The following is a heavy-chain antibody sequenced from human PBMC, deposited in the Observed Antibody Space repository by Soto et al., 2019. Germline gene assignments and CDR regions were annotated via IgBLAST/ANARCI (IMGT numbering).Heavy chain of an antibody. Sequence: PVGSLRLSCAASGFTFSSYDMHWVRQATGKGLEWVSAIGTAGDTYYPGSVKGRSTISRENAKNSLYLQMNSLRAGDTAVYYCARRRWELGFDYWGQGTLVTVSS. CDR2: IGTAGDT. CDR3: ARRRWELGFDY. CDR1: GFTFSSYD. V-gene: IGHV3-13*01. J-gene: IGHJ4*02. D-gene: IGHD1-26*01.